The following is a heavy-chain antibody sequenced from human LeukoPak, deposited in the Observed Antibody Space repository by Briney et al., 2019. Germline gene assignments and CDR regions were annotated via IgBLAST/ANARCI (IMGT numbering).Heavy chain of an antibody. D-gene: IGHD3-22*01. CDR1: GVSISSDH. J-gene: IGHJ4*02. Sequence: SETLSLTCTVSGVSISSDHWGWIRQPPGTRLEWIGHIYYNGNTRYSPSLRSPVTISVDTSKNQFSRKVSSVTAAPTAVYYCARVRPEKDNASGYFEYWGPGSLVSASS. CDR3: ARVRPEKDNASGYFEY. CDR2: IYYNGNT. V-gene: IGHV4-59*01.